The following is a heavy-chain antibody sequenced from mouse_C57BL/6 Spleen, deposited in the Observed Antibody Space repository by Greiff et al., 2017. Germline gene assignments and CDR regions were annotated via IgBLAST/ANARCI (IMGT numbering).Heavy chain of an antibody. J-gene: IGHJ3*01. V-gene: IGHV1-54*01. D-gene: IGHD2-4*01. CDR2: INPGSGGT. CDR3: ARSGDYGFAY. CDR1: GYAFTNYL. Sequence: VQLQQSGAELVRPGTSVKVSCKASGYAFTNYLIEWVKQRPGQGLEWIGVINPGSGGTNYNEKFKGKATLTADKSSSTAYMQLSSLTSADSAVYFCARSGDYGFAYWGQGTLVTVSA.